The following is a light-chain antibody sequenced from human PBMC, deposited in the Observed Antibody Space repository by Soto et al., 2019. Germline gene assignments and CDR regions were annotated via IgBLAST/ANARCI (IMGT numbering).Light chain of an antibody. CDR2: SNN. J-gene: IGLJ2*01. V-gene: IGLV1-44*01. Sequence: QPVLTQPPSASGTPGQGVTISCSGGSSNIGNNNVNWYQQLPGTAPKLLIYSNNQRPSGVPDRFSGSKSGTSASLAISGLQSEDETDYYCAAWDDSLNGVVFGGGTKLTVL. CDR1: SSNIGNNN. CDR3: AAWDDSLNGVV.